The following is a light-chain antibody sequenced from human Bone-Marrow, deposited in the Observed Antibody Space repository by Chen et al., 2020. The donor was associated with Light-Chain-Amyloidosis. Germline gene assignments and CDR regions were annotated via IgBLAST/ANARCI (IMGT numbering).Light chain of an antibody. CDR2: GSS. CDR3: QQYGTSPLT. J-gene: IGKJ4*01. Sequence: EMVLTQSPGTLSLSPGEGANLSCRASQTISSNYLTWYQQKFGQAPRLLIYGSSSRATGIPDRFTCSGSGTDFTLTINRLEPEDFAMYYCQQYGTSPLTFGVGTKVEIK. V-gene: IGKV3-20*01. CDR1: QTISSNY.